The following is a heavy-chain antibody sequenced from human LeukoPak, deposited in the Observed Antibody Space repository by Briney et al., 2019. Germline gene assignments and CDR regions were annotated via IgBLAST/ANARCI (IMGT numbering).Heavy chain of an antibody. CDR3: ARWTPSMKSGYDFEF. CDR2: ISPSSGDT. CDR1: GYTFSDYF. Sequence: ASVKVSCKASGYTFSDYFIHWVRQAPGQGPEWVGWISPSSGDTENAQKFRGRVTMTRDTSIKTAYMELTGLTSDGTAVYYCARWTPSMKSGYDFEFWGQGTLVSVSS. D-gene: IGHD5-12*01. V-gene: IGHV1-2*02. J-gene: IGHJ4*02.